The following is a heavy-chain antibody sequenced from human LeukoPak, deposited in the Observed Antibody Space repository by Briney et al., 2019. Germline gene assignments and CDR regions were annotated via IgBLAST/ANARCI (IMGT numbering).Heavy chain of an antibody. D-gene: IGHD2-8*02. Sequence: PGGSLRLSCVASGFTFSSYGMHWVRQAPGKGLEWVAVIWYDGSNKYYADSVKGRFTISRDSSTVYLQMSSLRAEDTAVYYCARDWSFYYDLWGQGTLVTVSS. J-gene: IGHJ4*02. CDR2: IWYDGSNK. CDR3: ARDWSFYYDL. CDR1: GFTFSSYG. V-gene: IGHV3-33*08.